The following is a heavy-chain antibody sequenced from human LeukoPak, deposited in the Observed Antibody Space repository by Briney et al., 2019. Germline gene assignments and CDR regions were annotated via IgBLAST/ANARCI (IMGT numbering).Heavy chain of an antibody. CDR3: TRDIWFGDRVDY. D-gene: IGHD3-10*01. V-gene: IGHV3-15*01. J-gene: IGHJ4*02. CDR1: GFTFGYAW. Sequence: PGGSLRLSCAASGFTFGYAWMSWVRQAPGKGLEWVGRIQSKSEGGTTDYAAPVKGRFTISRDDSKNTLYLQMNSLESEDTAVYYCTRDIWFGDRVDYWGQGTLVTVSS. CDR2: IQSKSEGGTT.